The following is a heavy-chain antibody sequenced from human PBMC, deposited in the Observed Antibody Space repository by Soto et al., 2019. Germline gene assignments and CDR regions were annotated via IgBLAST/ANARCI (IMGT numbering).Heavy chain of an antibody. V-gene: IGHV1-18*04. D-gene: IGHD6-19*01. CDR3: ARGPLYNSGWYRDWFDL. Sequence: QVNLEQSGGEVRKPGASVKVSCKTSGDTFTDYGITWVRQAPGKGPEWMGWISCHNANTSQAQKFQDRVTVSPETSKKTVYLELGSLRSADTAVYYCARGPLYNSGWYRDWFDLWGQGTLVTVSS. J-gene: IGHJ5*02. CDR2: ISCHNANT. CDR1: GDTFTDYG.